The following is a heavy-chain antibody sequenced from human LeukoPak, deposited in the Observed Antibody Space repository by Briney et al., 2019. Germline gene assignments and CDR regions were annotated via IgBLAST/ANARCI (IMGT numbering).Heavy chain of an antibody. Sequence: SETLSLTCTLSRGSIMTTHWWSWVRQPPGKGLEWIGEIYHTGTTNYSPSLKSRLTISVDQSRNQFSLRLSSVTAADTATYYCAAWGVDYGGNFDYSDYWGQGTLVTVPS. D-gene: IGHD4-23*01. J-gene: IGHJ4*02. V-gene: IGHV4-4*02. CDR1: RGSIMTTHW. CDR3: AAWGVDYGGNFDYSDY. CDR2: IYHTGTT.